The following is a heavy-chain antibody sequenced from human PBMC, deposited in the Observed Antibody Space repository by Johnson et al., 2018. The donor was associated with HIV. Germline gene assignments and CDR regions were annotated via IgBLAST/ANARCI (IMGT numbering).Heavy chain of an antibody. J-gene: IGHJ3*02. CDR3: AKDLRWEDAFDI. Sequence: QVQLLESGGGVVRPGGSLRISCAASGFTFSNYAVHWVRQAPGNGLDWVAVISYDGSDKYYADSVKGRFTISRDNSKNTLYLQMNSLRADDTAVYYCAKDLRWEDAFDIWGQGTMVTVSS. CDR1: GFTFSNYA. D-gene: IGHD1-26*01. V-gene: IGHV3-30*04. CDR2: ISYDGSDK.